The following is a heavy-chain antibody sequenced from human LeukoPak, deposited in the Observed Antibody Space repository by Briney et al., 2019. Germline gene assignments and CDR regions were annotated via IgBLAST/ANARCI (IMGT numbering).Heavy chain of an antibody. V-gene: IGHV3-53*01. CDR2: LYSDGNT. CDR1: GFTVITND. J-gene: IGHJ4*02. Sequence: GGSLRLSCAASGFTVITNDMTWVRQAPGKGLEWVSVLYSDGNTKYADSVQGRFTISRDNSKNTLYLEMNSLSPDDTAVYYCARGVEPLAANTLAYWGQGALGTVSS. D-gene: IGHD1-14*01. CDR3: ARGVEPLAANTLAY.